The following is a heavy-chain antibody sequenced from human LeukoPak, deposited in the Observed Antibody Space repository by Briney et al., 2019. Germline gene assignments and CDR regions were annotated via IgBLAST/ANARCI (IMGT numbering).Heavy chain of an antibody. J-gene: IGHJ4*02. D-gene: IGHD3-10*01. CDR1: GFTFSSSA. CDR3: ARVRGSAVFDY. V-gene: IGHV3-7*03. CDR2: IKRDGSGI. Sequence: GGSLRLSCAASGFTFSSSAMSWVRQAPGKGLEWVANIKRDGSGIYYVESVKGRFTISRDNAKNSLYLQMTSLRPEDTAVYYCARVRGSAVFDYWAQGTGVSLSS.